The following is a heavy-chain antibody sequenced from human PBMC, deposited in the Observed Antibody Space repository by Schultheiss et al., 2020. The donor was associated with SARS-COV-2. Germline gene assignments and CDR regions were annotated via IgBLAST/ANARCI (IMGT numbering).Heavy chain of an antibody. V-gene: IGHV4-31*03. Sequence: SETLSLTCTVSGGSISSGGYYWGWIRQLPGKGLEWIGYTYFGGSTYYNPSLTSRTSISVDTSKNQVSLKLSSVTAADTAVYYCARSRVSPVRSYQYYGMDVWGQGTTVTVSS. CDR3: ARSRVSPVRSYQYYGMDV. D-gene: IGHD5/OR15-5a*01. CDR1: GGSISSGGYY. J-gene: IGHJ6*02. CDR2: TYFGGST.